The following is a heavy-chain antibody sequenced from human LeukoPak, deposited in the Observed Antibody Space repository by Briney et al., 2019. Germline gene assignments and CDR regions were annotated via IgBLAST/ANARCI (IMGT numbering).Heavy chain of an antibody. CDR2: ISSSGSTI. CDR1: GFTFSDYY. V-gene: IGHV3-11*04. D-gene: IGHD3-3*01. Sequence: GGSLRLSCAASGFTFSDYYMSWIRQAPGKGLEWVSYISSSGSTIYYADSVKGRFTISRDNAKNSLYLQMNSLRAEDTAVYYCARDRTNYDFWSGYDLPTYYFDYWGQGTLVTVSS. CDR3: ARDRTNYDFWSGYDLPTYYFDY. J-gene: IGHJ4*02.